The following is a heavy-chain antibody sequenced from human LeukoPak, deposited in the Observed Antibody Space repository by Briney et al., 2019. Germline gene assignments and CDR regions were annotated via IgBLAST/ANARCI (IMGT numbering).Heavy chain of an antibody. J-gene: IGHJ4*02. Sequence: SETLSLTCTVSGGSISSYYWSWIRQPPGKGLEWIGYIYYSGSTIYNPSLKSRVTISVDTSRNQFSLKLSSVTAADTAVYYCVRGVTTHDYWGQGTLVTVSS. CDR2: IYYSGST. CDR1: GGSISSYY. D-gene: IGHD4-11*01. CDR3: VRGVTTHDY. V-gene: IGHV4-59*01.